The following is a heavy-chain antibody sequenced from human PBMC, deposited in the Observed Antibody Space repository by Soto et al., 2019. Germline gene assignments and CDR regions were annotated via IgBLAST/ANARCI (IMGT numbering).Heavy chain of an antibody. CDR2: IYPGDSDT. J-gene: IGHJ4*02. Sequence: PWESLTIPCTCSGDSFTSYWIGWVRQMPGKGLEWMGIIYPGDSDTRYSPSFQGQVTISADKSISTAYLQWSSLKASDTAMYYCARRQGGWPYYFDYWGQGTLVTVSS. CDR1: GDSFTSYW. CDR3: ARRQGGWPYYFDY. D-gene: IGHD6-19*01. V-gene: IGHV5-51*01.